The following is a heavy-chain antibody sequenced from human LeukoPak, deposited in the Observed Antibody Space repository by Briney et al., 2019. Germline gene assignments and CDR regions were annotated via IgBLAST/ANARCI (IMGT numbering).Heavy chain of an antibody. D-gene: IGHD3-22*01. CDR3: ARDTYYYDSYGFDP. J-gene: IGHJ5*02. CDR2: IYYSGST. Sequence: SETLSLTCTVSGGSVSSGSYYWSWIRQPPGTGLEWIGYIYYSGSTNYNPSLKSRVTISVDTSKNQFSLKLSSVTAADTAVYYCARDTYYYDSYGFDPWGQGTLVTVSS. CDR1: GGSVSSGSYY. V-gene: IGHV4-61*01.